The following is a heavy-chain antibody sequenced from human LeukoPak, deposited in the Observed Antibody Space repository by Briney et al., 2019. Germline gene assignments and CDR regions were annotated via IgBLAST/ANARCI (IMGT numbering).Heavy chain of an antibody. CDR3: ARQSVATTYYFDY. CDR1: GGSFSGYY. Sequence: SETLSLTCAVYGGSFSGYYWSWIRQPPGKGLEWIGETNHSGSTNYNPSLKSRVTISVDTSKNQFSLKLSSVTAADTAVYYCARQSVATTYYFDYWGQGTLVTVSS. V-gene: IGHV4-34*01. CDR2: TNHSGST. D-gene: IGHD5-12*01. J-gene: IGHJ4*02.